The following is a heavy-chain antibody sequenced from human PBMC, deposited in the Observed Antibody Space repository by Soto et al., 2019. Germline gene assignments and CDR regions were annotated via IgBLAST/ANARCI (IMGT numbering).Heavy chain of an antibody. D-gene: IGHD5-18*01. Sequence: SETLSLTCTVSGGSISGYYWSWIRQPLGKGLEWIGYIYYSGSTNYNPSLKSRVTISVDTSKNQFSLKLSSVTAADTAVYYCARGRELWLSFDYWGQGTLVTSPQ. CDR2: IYYSGST. CDR3: ARGRELWLSFDY. V-gene: IGHV4-59*01. CDR1: GGSISGYY. J-gene: IGHJ4*02.